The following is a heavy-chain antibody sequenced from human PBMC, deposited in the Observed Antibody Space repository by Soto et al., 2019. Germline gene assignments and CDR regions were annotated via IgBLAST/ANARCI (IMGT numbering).Heavy chain of an antibody. V-gene: IGHV1-18*01. Sequence: ASVKVSCKASGYTFTSYGISWVRQAPGQGLEWMGWISAYNGNTNYAQKLQGRVTMTTDTSTSTAYMELRSLRSDDTAVYYCARDIAVYGSGTPGPWGQGTLVTVSS. CDR1: GYTFTSYG. J-gene: IGHJ5*02. D-gene: IGHD3-10*01. CDR2: ISAYNGNT. CDR3: ARDIAVYGSGTPGP.